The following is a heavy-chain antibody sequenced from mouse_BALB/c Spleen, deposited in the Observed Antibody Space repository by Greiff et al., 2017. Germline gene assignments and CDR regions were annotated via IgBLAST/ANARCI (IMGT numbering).Heavy chain of an antibody. CDR1: GFSLTSYG. D-gene: IGHD1-1*01. J-gene: IGHJ1*01. Sequence: VKLQESGPGLVAPSQSLSITCTVSGFSLTSYGVHWVRQPPGKGLEWLGVIWAGGSTNYNSALMSRLSISKDNSKSQVFLKMNSLQTDDTAMYYCARDSYYYGSSTRYFDVWGAGTTVTVSS. V-gene: IGHV2-9*02. CDR3: ARDSYYYGSSTRYFDV. CDR2: IWAGGST.